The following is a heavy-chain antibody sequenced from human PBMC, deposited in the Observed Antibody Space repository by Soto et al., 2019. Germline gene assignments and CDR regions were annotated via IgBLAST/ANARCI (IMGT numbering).Heavy chain of an antibody. Sequence: RGSLLLSCSTSEFTFSIYGMSWVRQAPGKGLEWVSGISDSAGGTHYADSVKGRFTISIDNSKNTLYLQMNSLRAEDTAVYYCARCQIAARVPYYNDYWGQGTMVTVSS. D-gene: IGHD6-13*01. CDR3: ARCQIAARVPYYNDY. CDR2: ISDSAGGT. CDR1: EFTFSIYG. V-gene: IGHV3-23*01. J-gene: IGHJ4*02.